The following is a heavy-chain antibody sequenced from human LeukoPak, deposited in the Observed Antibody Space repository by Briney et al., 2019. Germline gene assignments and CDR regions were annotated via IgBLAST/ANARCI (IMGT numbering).Heavy chain of an antibody. Sequence: GGSLRLSCAASGFTFSSYEMNWVRQAPGKGLEWVSIIYSGATTYYADSVEGRFTISRDNSKNTLFLQMNSLRAEDTAVYYCAKELWFGELDYWGQGTLVTVSS. D-gene: IGHD3-10*01. CDR3: AKELWFGELDY. CDR2: IYSGATT. CDR1: GFTFSSYE. V-gene: IGHV3-53*01. J-gene: IGHJ4*02.